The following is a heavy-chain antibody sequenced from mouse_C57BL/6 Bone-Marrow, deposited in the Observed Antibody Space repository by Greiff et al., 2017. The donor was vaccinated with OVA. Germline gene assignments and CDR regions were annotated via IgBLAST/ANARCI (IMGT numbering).Heavy chain of an antibody. CDR2: INPNNGGT. D-gene: IGHD2-4*01. CDR3: ARWDYDPYYYAMDY. CDR1: GYTFTDYN. V-gene: IGHV1-18*01. Sequence: EVQLQQSGPELVKPGASVKIPCKASGYTFTDYNMGWVKQSHGKSLEWIGDINPNNGGTIYNQKFKGKATLTVDKSSSTAYMELRSLTSEDTAVYYCARWDYDPYYYAMDYWGQGTSVTVSS. J-gene: IGHJ4*01.